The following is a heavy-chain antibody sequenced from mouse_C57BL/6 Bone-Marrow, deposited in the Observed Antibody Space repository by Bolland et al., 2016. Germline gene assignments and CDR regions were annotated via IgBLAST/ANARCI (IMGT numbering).Heavy chain of an antibody. CDR2: GSYT. Sequence: GSYTYYPDNVKGRFTISRDNAKNNLYLQMSHLKSEDTAMYYCARDYYGSSYAWFAYCGQGTLV. CDR3: ARDYYGSSYAWFAY. D-gene: IGHD1-1*01. V-gene: IGHV5-4*01. J-gene: IGHJ3*01.